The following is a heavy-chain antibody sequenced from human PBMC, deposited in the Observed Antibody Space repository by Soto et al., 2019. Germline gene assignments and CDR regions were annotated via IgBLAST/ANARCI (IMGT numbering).Heavy chain of an antibody. J-gene: IGHJ4*02. Sequence: GGGLRLSCAASGITVRSWWMHWMRQAAGKGLVCVSRINSDGSSTSYADSVKGRFTISRDNAKNTLYLQMNSLRAEDTAVYYCARDSGIMITFGGVIRSTHAYRAQRTLVTVSS. D-gene: IGHD3-16*02. V-gene: IGHV3-74*01. CDR3: ARDSGIMITFGGVIRSTHAY. CDR2: INSDGSST. CDR1: GITVRSWW.